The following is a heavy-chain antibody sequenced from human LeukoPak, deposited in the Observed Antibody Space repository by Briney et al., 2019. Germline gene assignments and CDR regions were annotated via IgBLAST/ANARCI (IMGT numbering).Heavy chain of an antibody. J-gene: IGHJ4*02. Sequence: HPGGSLRLSCAASGFTFSSYAMHWVRQAPGKGLEWVAVISYDGSNKYYADSVKGRFTISRDNSKNTLYLQMNSLRAEDTAVYYCAMGSGSYYRTSYWGQGTLVTVSS. CDR2: ISYDGSNK. CDR1: GFTFSSYA. CDR3: AMGSGSYYRTSY. D-gene: IGHD1-26*01. V-gene: IGHV3-30-3*01.